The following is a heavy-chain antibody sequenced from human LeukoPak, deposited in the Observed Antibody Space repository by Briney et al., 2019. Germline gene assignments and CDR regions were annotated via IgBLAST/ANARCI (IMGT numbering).Heavy chain of an antibody. CDR2: ISGSDSGT. V-gene: IGHV3-23*01. D-gene: IGHD2-8*02. Sequence: GGSLRLSCEASGFTFSTYAMSWVRQPPGKGLQWVSGISGSDSGTYYTDSVKGRFTISRDNSKNTVYLEIDNLRAEDTAVYYCAKCMSGTGVCVNFDPWGQGILVTVSS. CDR3: AKCMSGTGVCVNFDP. CDR1: GFTFSTYA. J-gene: IGHJ5*02.